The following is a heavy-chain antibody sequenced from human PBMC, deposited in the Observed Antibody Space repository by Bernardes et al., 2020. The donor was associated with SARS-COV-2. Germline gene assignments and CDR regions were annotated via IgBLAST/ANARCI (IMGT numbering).Heavy chain of an antibody. Sequence: SETLSLTCAVSGDSVSSASYYWGWIRQPPGKGLEWIGNIFYDGSTYYSPSLQSRVTISVEMSKNQFSLKLSSVTAADTAVYYCTRGVEISGDVGLYYYGLDVWGQGTTVTVSS. J-gene: IGHJ6*02. CDR1: GDSVSSASYY. D-gene: IGHD3-3*01. CDR2: IFYDGST. CDR3: TRGVEISGDVGLYYYGLDV. V-gene: IGHV4-39*01.